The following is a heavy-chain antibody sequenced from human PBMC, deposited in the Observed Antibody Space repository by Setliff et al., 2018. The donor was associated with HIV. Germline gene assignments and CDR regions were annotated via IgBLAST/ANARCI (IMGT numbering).Heavy chain of an antibody. CDR1: GESLSDYY. V-gene: IGHV4-34*01. D-gene: IGHD4-17*01. CDR2: INHNKSS. CDR3: ARRIYGNNPYFDY. J-gene: IGHJ4*02. Sequence: PSETLSLTCAVYGESLSDYYWSWIRQPPGKGLEWIGEINHNKSSDYNPSLKSRVTMSVDTSKNQFSLKVKSVTAADTTVYYCARRIYGNNPYFDYWSQGTLVTVSS.